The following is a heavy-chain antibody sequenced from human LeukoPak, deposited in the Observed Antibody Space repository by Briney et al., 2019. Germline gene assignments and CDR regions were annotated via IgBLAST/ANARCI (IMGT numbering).Heavy chain of an antibody. D-gene: IGHD4-11*01. CDR2: ISSSSSYI. Sequence: RGSLRLSCAASGFTFSSYSMNWVRQAPGKGLEWVSSISSSSSYIYYADSVKGRFTISRDNAKNSLYLQMNSLRAEDTAVYYCAKKLLTVTTWGFDYWGQGTLVTVSS. J-gene: IGHJ4*02. CDR1: GFTFSSYS. V-gene: IGHV3-21*04. CDR3: AKKLLTVTTWGFDY.